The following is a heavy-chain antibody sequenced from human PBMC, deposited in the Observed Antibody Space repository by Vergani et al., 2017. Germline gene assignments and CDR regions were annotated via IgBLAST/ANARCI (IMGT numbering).Heavy chain of an antibody. V-gene: IGHV3-23*01. D-gene: IGHD3-22*01. CDR1: GFTFSSYA. Sequence: EVQLLESGGGLVQPGGSLRLSCAASGFTFSSYAMSWVRQAPEKGLEWVSAISGSGGSTYYADSVKGRFTISRDNSKNTLYLQMNSLRAEDTAVYYCAKDRSITMISPRGYYYGMDVWGQGTTVTVSS. CDR2: ISGSGGST. CDR3: AKDRSITMISPRGYYYGMDV. J-gene: IGHJ6*02.